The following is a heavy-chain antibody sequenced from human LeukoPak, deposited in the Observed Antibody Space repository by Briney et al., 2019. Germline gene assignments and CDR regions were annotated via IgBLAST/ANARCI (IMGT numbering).Heavy chain of an antibody. D-gene: IGHD6-19*01. CDR1: GYTFTRYY. J-gene: IGHJ4*02. CDR2: SNPNSGGT. CDR3: ASSGAVAVFDY. Sequence: APVKVSCKASGYTFTRYYIHWVRQAPGQGLGGTGRSNPNSGGTNYAQKFQGRVTMTRDTSISTAYMELSRLRSDDTAVYYCASSGAVAVFDYWGQGTLVTVSS. V-gene: IGHV1-2*06.